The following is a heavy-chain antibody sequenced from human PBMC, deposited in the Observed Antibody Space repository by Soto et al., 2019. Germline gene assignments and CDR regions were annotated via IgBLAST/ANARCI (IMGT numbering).Heavy chain of an antibody. CDR2: ISSSSSYI. D-gene: IGHD6-13*01. Sequence: EVQLVESGGGLVKPGGSLRLSCAASGFTFSSYSMNWVRQAPGKGLEWVSSISSSSSYIYYADSVKGRSTISRDNAKNSLYLQMNSLRAEDTAVYYCASFPGSIAAAGKSDLAEYFQHWGQGTLVTVSS. V-gene: IGHV3-21*01. CDR1: GFTFSSYS. CDR3: ASFPGSIAAAGKSDLAEYFQH. J-gene: IGHJ1*01.